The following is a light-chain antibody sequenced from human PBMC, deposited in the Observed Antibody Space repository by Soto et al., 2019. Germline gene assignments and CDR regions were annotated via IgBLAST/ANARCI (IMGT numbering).Light chain of an antibody. CDR3: QQYNSYSWT. CDR1: QSISSW. J-gene: IGKJ1*01. CDR2: KAS. V-gene: IGKV1-5*03. Sequence: DIQMTQSPSTLSASVGDRVTITCRASQSISSWLAWYQQKPGKAPKLLIYKASSLESGGPSRFRGSGSGTEFALTISSLQPDDFATYYFQQYNSYSWTFGHGTKVEIK.